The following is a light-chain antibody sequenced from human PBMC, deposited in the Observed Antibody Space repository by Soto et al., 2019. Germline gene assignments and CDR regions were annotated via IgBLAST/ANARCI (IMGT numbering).Light chain of an antibody. V-gene: IGKV3-20*01. Sequence: EIVLTQSPGTLSLSPGESATLSCRASQSVSNNYLAWYQQKPRQTPRLLIYGASGRATGIPDRISGSGSGTDFSLTVSRLEPEDFAVYYCQQYSSPPRTFGQGTKVDIK. CDR2: GAS. CDR1: QSVSNNY. CDR3: QQYSSPPRT. J-gene: IGKJ1*01.